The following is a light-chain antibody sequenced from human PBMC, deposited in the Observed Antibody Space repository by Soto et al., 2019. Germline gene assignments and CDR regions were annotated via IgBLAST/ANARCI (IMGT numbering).Light chain of an antibody. CDR3: KQSYSTPQT. Sequence: EVTPSPSSVSAFVRPSVPMTFQSSQSISSYLNWYQQKPGKAPKLLIYAASSLRSGVPSRFSGSGSGTDFTLTIGDLQTEDFATYYCKQSYSTPQTFGRGTKVDIK. V-gene: IGKV1-39*01. CDR2: AAS. J-gene: IGKJ4*01. CDR1: QSISSY.